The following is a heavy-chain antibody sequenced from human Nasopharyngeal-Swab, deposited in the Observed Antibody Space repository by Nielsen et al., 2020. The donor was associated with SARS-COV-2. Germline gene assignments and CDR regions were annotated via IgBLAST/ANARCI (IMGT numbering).Heavy chain of an antibody. CDR1: GFTFSSFG. J-gene: IGHJ4*02. D-gene: IGHD1-14*01. Sequence: GESLKISCAASGFTFSSFGMNWVRQAPGKGLEWVSAISRTYSTYYADSVRGRFTVSRDNSKNTLYLQMSSLRAEDTAVYYCAKGTGMTYRAIDYWGQGTLVTVSS. V-gene: IGHV3-23*01. CDR3: AKGTGMTYRAIDY. CDR2: ISRTYST.